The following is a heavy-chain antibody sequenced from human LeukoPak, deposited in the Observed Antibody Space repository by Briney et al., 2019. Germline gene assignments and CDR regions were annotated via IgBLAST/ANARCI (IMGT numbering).Heavy chain of an antibody. CDR3: ARHYDYFYYFDY. V-gene: IGHV3-21*01. Sequence: GGSLRLSCAASGFSFSSYGMNWVRQAPGKGLEWVSSISSSSSYIYYADSVKGRFTISRDNAKNSLYLQMNSLRAEDTAVYYCARHYDYFYYFDYWGQGTLVTVSS. D-gene: IGHD2/OR15-2a*01. CDR1: GFSFSSYG. J-gene: IGHJ4*02. CDR2: ISSSSSYI.